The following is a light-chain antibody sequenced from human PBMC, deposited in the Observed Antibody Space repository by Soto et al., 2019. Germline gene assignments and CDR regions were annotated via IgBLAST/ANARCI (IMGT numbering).Light chain of an antibody. Sequence: IQLTQSPSSLSASVGDRVTITCRASQGIRSYLAWYQQKPGKAPNLLIYAASTLQSGVPSRFSGSGSRTDFTLTISSLQPEDFATYYCQQLNSYPRTFGQGTKVEIK. CDR1: QGIRSY. CDR3: QQLNSYPRT. V-gene: IGKV1-9*01. CDR2: AAS. J-gene: IGKJ1*01.